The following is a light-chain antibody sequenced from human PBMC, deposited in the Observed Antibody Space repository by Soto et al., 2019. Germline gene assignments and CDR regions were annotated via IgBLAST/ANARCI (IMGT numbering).Light chain of an antibody. J-gene: IGLJ2*01. CDR3: SSYTSSNTIL. CDR2: DVS. Sequence: QSALTQPASVSGSPGQSITISCTGTSSDIGSYNYVSWYQQRPDKVPKLIIYDVSSRPLGVSNRFSGSRSGNTASLTISGLQAEDEADYYCSSYTSSNTILFGGGTKLTVL. V-gene: IGLV2-14*03. CDR1: SSDIGSYNY.